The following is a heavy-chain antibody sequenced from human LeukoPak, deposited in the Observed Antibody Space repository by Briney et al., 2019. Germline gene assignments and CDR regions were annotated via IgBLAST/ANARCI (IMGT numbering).Heavy chain of an antibody. Sequence: PGGSLRLSCAASGFTFSSYAMSWVRQAPGKALEWVSGIRGSGGSTYYADSVEGRFTISRDNSKNTLYLQMNSLRAEDTAVYYCAKGLGNWGPGDAFDIWGQGTMVTVSS. J-gene: IGHJ3*02. CDR2: IRGSGGST. CDR1: GFTFSSYA. D-gene: IGHD7-27*01. CDR3: AKGLGNWGPGDAFDI. V-gene: IGHV3-23*01.